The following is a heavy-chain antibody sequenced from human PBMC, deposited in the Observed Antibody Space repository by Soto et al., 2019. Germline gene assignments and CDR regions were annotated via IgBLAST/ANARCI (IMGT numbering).Heavy chain of an antibody. Sequence: QSGGSLRLSCAASGFTFSSYAMHWVRQAPGKGLEWVAVISYDGSNKYYADSVKGRFTISRDNSKNTLYLQMNSPRAEDTAVYYCARDRPHYGDYGYYYYGMDVWGQGTTVTVSS. J-gene: IGHJ6*02. V-gene: IGHV3-30-3*01. CDR3: ARDRPHYGDYGYYYYGMDV. D-gene: IGHD4-17*01. CDR1: GFTFSSYA. CDR2: ISYDGSNK.